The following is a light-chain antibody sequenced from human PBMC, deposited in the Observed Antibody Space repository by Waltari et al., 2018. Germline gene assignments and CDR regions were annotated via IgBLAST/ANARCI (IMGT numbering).Light chain of an antibody. CDR1: SSDIGIYNF. CDR2: EVT. CDR3: SSYTTSSTVI. Sequence: QSALIQPPSVSGSPGQSVAIYCTGTSSDIGIYNFASWYQQFPGPAPQLLIYEVTNRPSGVPDRFSGSKSGYTASLAISGLQPEDEADYYCSSYTTSSTVIFGGGTKLTVL. V-gene: IGLV2-18*02. J-gene: IGLJ2*01.